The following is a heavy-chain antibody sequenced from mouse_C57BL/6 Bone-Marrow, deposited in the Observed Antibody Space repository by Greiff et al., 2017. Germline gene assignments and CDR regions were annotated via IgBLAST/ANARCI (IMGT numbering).Heavy chain of an antibody. D-gene: IGHD1-1*01. J-gene: IGHJ1*03. Sequence: VHVKQSVAELVRPGASVKLSCTASGFNIKNTYMHWVKQRPEQGLEWIGRIDPANGNTKYAPKFQGKATITADTSSNTAYLQLSSLTSEDTAIYYGDRATRVVAHGYFDVWGKGTTVTVSS. CDR3: DRATRVVAHGYFDV. CDR2: IDPANGNT. V-gene: IGHV14-3*01. CDR1: GFNIKNTY.